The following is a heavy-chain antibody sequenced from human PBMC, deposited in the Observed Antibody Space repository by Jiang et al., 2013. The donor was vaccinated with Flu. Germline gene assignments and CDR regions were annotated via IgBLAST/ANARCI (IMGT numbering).Heavy chain of an antibody. CDR1: GGSVSSGSYY. CDR3: ARWVLGYTYFDL. V-gene: IGHV4-61*01. J-gene: IGHJ2*01. Sequence: GPGLVKPSETLSLTCTVSGGSVSSGSYYWSWIRQPPGKGLEWIGYIYYSGSTNYNPSLKSRVTISVDTSKNQFSLKLSSVTAADTAVYYCARWVLGYTYFDLWGRGTLVTVSS. CDR2: IYYSGST. D-gene: IGHD5-24*01.